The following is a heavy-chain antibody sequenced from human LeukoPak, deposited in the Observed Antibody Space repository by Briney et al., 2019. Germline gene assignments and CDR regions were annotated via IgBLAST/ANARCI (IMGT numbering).Heavy chain of an antibody. CDR3: ARGDGQWLVLHYFDY. CDR1: GFTFSSYS. J-gene: IGHJ4*02. Sequence: GGPLRLSCAASGFTFSSYSMNWVRQAPGKGLEWVSYISSSSSTIFYAPSVKGRFTISRDNAKNSLYLQMNSLRAEDTAVYYCARGDGQWLVLHYFDYWGQGTLVTVSS. D-gene: IGHD6-19*01. CDR2: ISSSSSTI. V-gene: IGHV3-48*01.